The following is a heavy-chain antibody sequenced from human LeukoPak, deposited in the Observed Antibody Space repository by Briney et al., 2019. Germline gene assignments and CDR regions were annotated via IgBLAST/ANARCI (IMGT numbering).Heavy chain of an antibody. Sequence: PGGSLRLSCAASGFTFSSYWMSWVRQAPGKGLEWVANIKQDGSAKYYVDSVKGRSTISRDNAKNSLYLQMDSLRAEDTAVYYCARDRFLSPVDYFDYWGQGTLVTVSS. CDR1: GFTFSSYW. CDR2: IKQDGSAK. CDR3: ARDRFLSPVDYFDY. V-gene: IGHV3-7*01. J-gene: IGHJ4*02. D-gene: IGHD4-23*01.